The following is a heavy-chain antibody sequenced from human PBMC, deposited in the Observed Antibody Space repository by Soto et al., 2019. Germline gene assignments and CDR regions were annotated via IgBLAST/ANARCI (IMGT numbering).Heavy chain of an antibody. CDR2: IYYSGST. D-gene: IGHD5-18*01. Sequence: SETLSLTCTVSGGSVSSGSYYWSWIRQPPGKGLEWIGYIYYSGSTNYNPSLKSRVTISVDTSKNQFSLKLSSVTAADTAVHYCARGGYSYGYWWLDPWGQGTLVTVSS. V-gene: IGHV4-61*01. CDR1: GGSVSSGSYY. CDR3: ARGGYSYGYWWLDP. J-gene: IGHJ5*02.